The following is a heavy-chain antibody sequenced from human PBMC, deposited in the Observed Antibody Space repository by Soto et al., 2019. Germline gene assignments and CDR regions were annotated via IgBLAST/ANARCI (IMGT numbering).Heavy chain of an antibody. V-gene: IGHV3-23*01. CDR2: LTGSSSNI. CDR3: ANGRATYGLLTHDY. D-gene: IGHD3-10*01. Sequence: VQLLESGGGLVQPGGSLRLSCAASGFSFRNYAMSWVRQAPGKGLEWISTLTGSSSNIYYADSVKGRFAISRDNSRNTLYLQMNSLTAEDTAVYYCANGRATYGLLTHDYWGQGTLVTVSS. J-gene: IGHJ4*02. CDR1: GFSFRNYA.